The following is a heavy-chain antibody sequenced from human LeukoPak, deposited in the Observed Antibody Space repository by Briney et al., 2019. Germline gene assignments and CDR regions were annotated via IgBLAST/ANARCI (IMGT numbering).Heavy chain of an antibody. V-gene: IGHV3-30-3*01. CDR1: GFTFSSYA. J-gene: IGHJ4*02. CDR2: ISYDGSNK. Sequence: PGGSLRLSCSASGFTFSSYAMHWVRQAPGKGLEWVAVISYDGSNKYYADSVKGRFTISRDNSKNTLYLQMNSLRAEDTAVYYCARYDSGSYGFFDYWGQGTLVTVSS. CDR3: ARYDSGSYGFFDY. D-gene: IGHD1-26*01.